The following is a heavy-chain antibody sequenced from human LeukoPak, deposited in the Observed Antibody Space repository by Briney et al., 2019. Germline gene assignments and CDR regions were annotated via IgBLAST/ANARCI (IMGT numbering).Heavy chain of an antibody. Sequence: RGSLRLSCAASGFTFSSYSMNWVRQAPGKGLEWVSSTLSSSSFTYYADSVKGRFTISRDNAKNSLYLQMNSLRAEDTAVYYCARDLTYSSSWYPHYYGMDVWGQGTTVTVSS. CDR3: ARDLTYSSSWYPHYYGMDV. V-gene: IGHV3-21*01. CDR2: TLSSSSFT. D-gene: IGHD6-13*01. J-gene: IGHJ6*02. CDR1: GFTFSSYS.